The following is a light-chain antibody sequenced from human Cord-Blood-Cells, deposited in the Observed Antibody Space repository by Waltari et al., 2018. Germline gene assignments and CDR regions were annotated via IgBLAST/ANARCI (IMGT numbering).Light chain of an antibody. CDR3: RSYTSSSTWA. V-gene: IGLV2-18*02. CDR2: EVS. J-gene: IGLJ3*02. CDR1: SSDVGSYNR. Sequence: QPPSVSGSPGQSVTISCTGTSSDVGSYNRVSWYQKPPGTAPKLMIYEVSNWPSGVPDRFSGSKSGNTASLTISGLQAEDEAEYYCRSYTSSSTWAFGGGTKLTVL.